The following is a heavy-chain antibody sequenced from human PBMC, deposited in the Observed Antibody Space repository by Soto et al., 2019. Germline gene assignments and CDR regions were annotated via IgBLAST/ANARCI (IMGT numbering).Heavy chain of an antibody. Sequence: EVQLVESGGGLVQPGGSLRLSCAASGFTVSNLYMTGVRQVPGKGLHWVAVISSGGSTYYADSVKGRFTISRDNSKNTLYLEMNSLRAEDTAVYYCARDTLGGAYDFLHGGQGTLVTVSS. CDR1: GFTVSNLY. D-gene: IGHD3-3*01. V-gene: IGHV3-66*01. CDR2: ISSGGST. J-gene: IGHJ4*02. CDR3: ARDTLGGAYDFLH.